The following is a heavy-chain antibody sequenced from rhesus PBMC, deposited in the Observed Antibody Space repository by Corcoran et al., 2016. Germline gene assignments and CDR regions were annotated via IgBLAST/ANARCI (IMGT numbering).Heavy chain of an antibody. J-gene: IGHJ4*01. CDR2: IDPMASDT. CDR3: ARGELDY. CDR1: GYSFTSYW. V-gene: IGHV5-20*01. Sequence: EVQLVQSGAEVKRPGESLKISRKTSGYSFTSYWISWVRQMPGKGLELIGSIDPMASDTTYAPSFQGLVPISADRSVRPAYLQWSGLTASDTATYYCARGELDYWGQGVLVTVSS.